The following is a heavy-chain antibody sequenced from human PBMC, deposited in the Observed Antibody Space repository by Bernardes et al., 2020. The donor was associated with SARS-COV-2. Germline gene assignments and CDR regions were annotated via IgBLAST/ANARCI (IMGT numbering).Heavy chain of an antibody. CDR2: IYYSGRT. CDR3: ARWGPTSAH. J-gene: IGHJ4*02. D-gene: IGHD3-16*01. V-gene: IGHV4-59*01. Sequence: SETLSLTRTVSGASIRSYYWSWIRQPPGKGLEWIGHIYYSGRTTYSPSLKSRITISVDRSKNQFSLNLTSVTAADTAVYYCARWGPTSAHWGPGTLVTVSS. CDR1: GASIRSYY.